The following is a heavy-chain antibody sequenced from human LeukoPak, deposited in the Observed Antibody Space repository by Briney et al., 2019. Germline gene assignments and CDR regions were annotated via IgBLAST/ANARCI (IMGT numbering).Heavy chain of an antibody. D-gene: IGHD3-10*01. Sequence: GGSLRLSCAASGFTFDDYAMHWVRQAPGKGLEWVSGISWNSGSIGYADSVKGRFTISRDNAKNSPYLQMNSLRAEDTALYYCAKDRYGSGTYPFDYWGQGTLVTVSS. J-gene: IGHJ4*02. V-gene: IGHV3-9*01. CDR2: ISWNSGSI. CDR1: GFTFDDYA. CDR3: AKDRYGSGTYPFDY.